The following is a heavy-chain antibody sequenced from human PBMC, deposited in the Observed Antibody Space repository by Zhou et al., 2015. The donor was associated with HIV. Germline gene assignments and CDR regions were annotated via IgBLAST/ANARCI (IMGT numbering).Heavy chain of an antibody. CDR1: GGTFSSYA. Sequence: QVQLVQSGAEVKKPGSSVKVSCKASGGTFSSYAISWVRQAPGQGLEWMGGIIPIFGTANYAQKFQGRVTITADESTSTAYMELSSLRSEDTAVYYCARSSGWYSSTPFSAFDIWGRRDNGHRLF. CDR2: IIPIFGTA. CDR3: ARSSGWYSSTPFSAFDI. D-gene: IGHD6-19*01. J-gene: IGHJ3*02. V-gene: IGHV1-69*12.